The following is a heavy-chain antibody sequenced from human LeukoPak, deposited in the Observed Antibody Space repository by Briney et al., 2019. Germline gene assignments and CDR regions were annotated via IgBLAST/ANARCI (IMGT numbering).Heavy chain of an antibody. J-gene: IGHJ4*02. V-gene: IGHV3-23*01. D-gene: IGHD6-13*01. Sequence: GGSLRLSCAASGFTFSSYAMSWVRQAPGKGLEWVSAISGSGGSTYYADSVKGRFTISRDNSKNTLYLQMNSLRAEDTAVYYCARQQYSSSWLLYFDYWGQGTLVTVSS. CDR2: ISGSGGST. CDR1: GFTFSSYA. CDR3: ARQQYSSSWLLYFDY.